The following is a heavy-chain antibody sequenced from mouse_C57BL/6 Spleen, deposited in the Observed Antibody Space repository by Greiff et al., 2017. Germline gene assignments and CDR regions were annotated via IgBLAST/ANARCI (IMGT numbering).Heavy chain of an antibody. CDR2: IHPNSGST. J-gene: IGHJ2*01. D-gene: IGHD1-1*01. CDR3: ARGAYYYASSGGDY. CDR1: GYTFTSYW. V-gene: IGHV1-64*01. Sequence: VQLQQPGAELVKPGASVKLSCKASGYTFTSYWMHWVKQRPGQGLEWIGMIHPNSGSTNYNEKFKSKDTLTVDKSSSTAYMQLSSLTSEDSAVYYCARGAYYYASSGGDYWGQGTTLTVAS.